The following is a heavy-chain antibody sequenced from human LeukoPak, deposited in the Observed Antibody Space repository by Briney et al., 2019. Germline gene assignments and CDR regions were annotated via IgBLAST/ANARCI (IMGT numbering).Heavy chain of an antibody. V-gene: IGHV4-61*02. CDR3: ARDWPRGRYSYGYDAFDI. CDR2: IYTSGST. Sequence: SETLSLTCTVSDGSISSGSYYWSWIRQPAGKGLEWIGRIYTSGSTNYNPSLKSRATISVDTSKNQFSLKLSSVTAADTAVYYCARDWPRGRYSYGYDAFDIWGQGTMVTVSS. J-gene: IGHJ3*02. CDR1: DGSISSGSYY. D-gene: IGHD5-18*01.